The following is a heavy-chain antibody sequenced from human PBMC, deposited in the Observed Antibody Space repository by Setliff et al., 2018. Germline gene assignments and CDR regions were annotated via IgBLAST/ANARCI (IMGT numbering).Heavy chain of an antibody. D-gene: IGHD1-26*01. CDR3: ARDNTMVGATDY. CDR2: LHTSGSI. Sequence: SETLSLTCTVSGGSISSGTYYWSWIRQPAGKGLEWIGRLHTSGSIDYNPSLKSRVTISVDTSKNQFSLRLRSVTAADTAVYFCARDNTMVGATDYWGLGTLVTVLL. J-gene: IGHJ4*02. V-gene: IGHV4-61*02. CDR1: GGSISSGTYY.